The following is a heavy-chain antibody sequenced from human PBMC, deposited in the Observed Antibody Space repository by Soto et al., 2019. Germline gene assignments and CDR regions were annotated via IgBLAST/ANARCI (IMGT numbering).Heavy chain of an antibody. D-gene: IGHD4-17*01. Sequence: EVQLLESVGCLVQPGGSLRLSCAASGFTFSSYAMSWVRQAPGKGLEWVSAISGSGGSTYYADSVKGRFTISRDNSKNTLYLQMNSMRAEDTAVYYCAKDIYGDPGHYWGQGTLVTVSS. CDR3: AKDIYGDPGHY. CDR1: GFTFSSYA. V-gene: IGHV3-23*01. CDR2: ISGSGGST. J-gene: IGHJ4*02.